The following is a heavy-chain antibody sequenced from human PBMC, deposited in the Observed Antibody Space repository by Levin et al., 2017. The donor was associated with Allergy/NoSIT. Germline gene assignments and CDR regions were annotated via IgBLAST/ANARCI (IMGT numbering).Heavy chain of an antibody. D-gene: IGHD3-10*01. CDR2: IKQDGSEK. CDR1: GFSFSTYW. CDR3: AREIRGRIDP. V-gene: IGHV3-7*01. Sequence: GGSLRLSCAASGFSFSTYWMNWVRQAPGKGLEWVANIKQDGSEKYYVDSVKGRFTISRDNAKNSLYLQMNSLRAEDTAVYYCAREIRGRIDPWGQGTLVTVSS. J-gene: IGHJ5*02.